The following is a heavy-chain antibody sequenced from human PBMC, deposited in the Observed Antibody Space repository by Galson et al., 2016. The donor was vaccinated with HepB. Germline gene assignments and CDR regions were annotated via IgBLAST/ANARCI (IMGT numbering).Heavy chain of an antibody. Sequence: SVKVSCKASGYTFTRYTMHWVRRAPGQRLEWMGWINAGNGNTKYSQKFQGRVTISRDTSASTGYMELSSLRSEDTAVYYCARTLSSGWFVYFDYWGQGTLVTVSS. J-gene: IGHJ4*02. CDR1: GYTFTRYT. D-gene: IGHD6-19*01. CDR3: ARTLSSGWFVYFDY. CDR2: INAGNGNT. V-gene: IGHV1-3*01.